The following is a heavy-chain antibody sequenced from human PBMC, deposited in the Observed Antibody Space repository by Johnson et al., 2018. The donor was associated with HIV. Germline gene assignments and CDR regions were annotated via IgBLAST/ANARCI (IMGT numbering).Heavy chain of an antibody. V-gene: IGHV3-30-3*01. D-gene: IGHD6-13*01. CDR1: GFTFSSYA. CDR2: ISYDGSNT. CDR3: AKDRSGSWYGADAFDI. J-gene: IGHJ3*02. Sequence: QVQLVESGGGVVQPGRSLRLSCAASGFTFSSYAMHWVRQAPGKGLEWVAVISYDGSNTYYADSVQGRFTISRDNSKNTLYLQMNSLRAEDTAVYYCAKDRSGSWYGADAFDIWGQGTMVTVSS.